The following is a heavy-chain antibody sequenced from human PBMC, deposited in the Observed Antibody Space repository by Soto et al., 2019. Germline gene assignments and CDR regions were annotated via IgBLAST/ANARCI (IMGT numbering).Heavy chain of an antibody. CDR2: IYWDDDK. CDR1: GFSLSTSGVG. D-gene: IGHD2-2*01. V-gene: IGHV2-5*02. J-gene: IGHJ3*02. CDR3: AHSLVPAAGLGGAFDI. Sequence: QITLKESGPTLVKPTQTLTLTCTFSGFSLSTSGVGVGWIRQPPGKALEWLALIYWDDDKRYSPSLKSRLTITKDTSKNQVVLTMTNVDPVDTATYYCAHSLVPAAGLGGAFDIWGQGTMVTVSS.